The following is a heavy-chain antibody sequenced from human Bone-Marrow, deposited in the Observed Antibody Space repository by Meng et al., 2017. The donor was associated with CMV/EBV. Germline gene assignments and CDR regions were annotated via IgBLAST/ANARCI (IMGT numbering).Heavy chain of an antibody. V-gene: IGHV3-30-3*01. CDR2: ISNAGSIK. D-gene: IGHD6-13*01. CDR3: ARELWGSSFAYFDY. CDR1: GFTFSDYA. Sequence: GESLKISCAASGFTFSDYAMHWVRQAPGKGLEWLTVISNAGSIKYYADSVKGRFTISRDNSKNTLYLQMDSLRVEDMAVYYCARELWGSSFAYFDYWGQGTLVTVSS. J-gene: IGHJ4*02.